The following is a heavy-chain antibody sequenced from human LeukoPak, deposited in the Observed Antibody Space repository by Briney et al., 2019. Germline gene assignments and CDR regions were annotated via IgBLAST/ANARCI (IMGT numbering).Heavy chain of an antibody. D-gene: IGHD6-13*01. J-gene: IGHJ4*02. CDR2: MNPNSGNT. CDR3: ARAPHSSSWFFDY. CDR1: GYTFTSYD. Sequence: GASVKVSCKASGYTFTSYDINWVRQATGQGLEWMGWMNPNSGNTGYAQKFQGRVTMTRDTSISTAYMELSRLRSDDTAVYYCARAPHSSSWFFDYWGQGTLVTVSS. V-gene: IGHV1-8*01.